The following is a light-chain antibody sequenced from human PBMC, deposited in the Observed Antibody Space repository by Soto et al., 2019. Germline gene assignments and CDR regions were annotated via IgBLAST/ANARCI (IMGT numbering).Light chain of an antibody. CDR1: QGMSSS. CDR2: AVS. CDR3: QQLYT. V-gene: IGKV1-9*01. Sequence: DIQLTQSPPFLSASVGDRVTVSCRASQGMSSSLAWYQQKPGKAPKLLIYAVSTLQSGVPSRFSGSGSGTEFTLTISSLQPEAFATYFCQQLYTFGGGTKVEVE. J-gene: IGKJ4*01.